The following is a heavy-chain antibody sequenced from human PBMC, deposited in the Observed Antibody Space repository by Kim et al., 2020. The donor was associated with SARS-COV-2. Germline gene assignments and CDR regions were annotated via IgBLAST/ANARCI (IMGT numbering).Heavy chain of an antibody. CDR2: MNPNRGTT. D-gene: IGHD4-17*01. J-gene: IGHJ4*02. Sequence: ASVKVSCKASGYSFTSYDINWVRQAPGQGLEWMGWMNPNRGTTGYAQKFQGRVTLTWDTSIRTAYMELNSLRPDDTAVYFCARANTVLSRNDYWGQGTLV. CDR1: GYSFTSYD. CDR3: ARANTVLSRNDY. V-gene: IGHV1-8*02.